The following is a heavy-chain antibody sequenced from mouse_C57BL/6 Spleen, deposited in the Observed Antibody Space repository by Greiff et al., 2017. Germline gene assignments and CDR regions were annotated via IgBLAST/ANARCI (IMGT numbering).Heavy chain of an antibody. CDR2: INPSNGGT. CDR1: GYTFTSYW. V-gene: IGHV1-53*01. J-gene: IGHJ2*01. Sequence: QVQLQQPGTELVKPGASVKLSCKASGYTFTSYWMHWVQQRPGHGLEWLGNINPSNGGTNYHEKFKSKATLTVDKSSSTAYMQLSSLTSEDAAVYDCARAYYYCFDYWGQGTTLTVSS. D-gene: IGHD6-5*01. CDR3: ARAYYYCFDY.